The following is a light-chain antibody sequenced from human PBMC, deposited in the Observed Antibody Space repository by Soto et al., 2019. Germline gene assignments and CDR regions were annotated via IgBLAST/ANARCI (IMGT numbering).Light chain of an antibody. Sequence: EIVLTQSPGTLSLSPGERATLSCRASQSVTSNYLAWYQQKPGQAPRLVIFGASIRDTGIPDRISGSGSGTDFTHTISRLEPEDFAVYNCHQYGSSPTTFGQGTKVEIK. CDR3: HQYGSSPTT. J-gene: IGKJ1*01. CDR1: QSVTSNY. CDR2: GAS. V-gene: IGKV3-20*01.